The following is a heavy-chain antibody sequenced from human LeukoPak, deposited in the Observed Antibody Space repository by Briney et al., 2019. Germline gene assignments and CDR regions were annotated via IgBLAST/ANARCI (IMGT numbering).Heavy chain of an antibody. J-gene: IGHJ4*02. CDR1: GYTFTSYG. CDR2: ISAYNGNT. D-gene: IGHD3-22*01. CDR3: ARDSYYDSSGYYPH. Sequence: ASVKVSCKASGYTFTSYGISWVRQAPGQGLEWMGWISAYNGNTNYAQKLQGRVTMTTDTSTSTAYMELRSLRSDDTAVYYCARDSYYDSSGYYPHWGQGTLVTVSS. V-gene: IGHV1-18*01.